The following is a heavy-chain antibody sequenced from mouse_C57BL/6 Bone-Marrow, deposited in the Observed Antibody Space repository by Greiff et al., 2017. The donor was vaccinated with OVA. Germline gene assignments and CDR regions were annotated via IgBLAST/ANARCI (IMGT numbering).Heavy chain of an antibody. CDR3: ARYYYGSSPWFAY. CDR1: GYTFTDYY. CDR2: INPYNGGT. J-gene: IGHJ3*01. Sequence: EVKLVESGPVLVKPGASVKMSCKASGYTFTDYYMNWVKQSHGKSLEWIGVINPYNGGTSYNQKFKGKATLTVDKSSSTAYMELNSLTSEDSAVYYCARYYYGSSPWFAYWGQGTLVTVSA. V-gene: IGHV1-19*01. D-gene: IGHD1-1*01.